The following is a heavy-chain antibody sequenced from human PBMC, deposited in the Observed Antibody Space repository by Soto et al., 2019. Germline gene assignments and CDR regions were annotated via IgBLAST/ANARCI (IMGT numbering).Heavy chain of an antibody. CDR1: GFNISSYS. CDR2: ISSSSSYI. V-gene: IGHV3-21*06. CDR3: ARYKKGYCTNGVFPFQFDY. J-gene: IGHJ4*02. D-gene: IGHD2-8*01. Sequence: GGSLRLSCAASGFNISSYSMNCVRQAPGKGLEWVSSISSSSSYIYYADSVKGRFTISRDNAKNSLYLQMDSLRAEDTAVYYCARYKKGYCTNGVFPFQFDYWGQGTLVTVSS.